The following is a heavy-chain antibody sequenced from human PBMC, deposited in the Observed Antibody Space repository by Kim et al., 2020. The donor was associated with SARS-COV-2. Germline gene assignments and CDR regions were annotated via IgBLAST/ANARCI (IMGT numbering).Heavy chain of an antibody. Sequence: GGSLRLSCAASGFTFSSYDMHWVRQATGKGLEWVSAIGTAGDTYYPGSVKGRFTISRENAKNSLYLQMNSLRAGDTAVYYCARVTSSSGYWGAFDIWGQGTMVTVSS. CDR3: ARVTSSSGYWGAFDI. CDR2: IGTAGDT. CDR1: GFTFSSYD. D-gene: IGHD3-22*01. J-gene: IGHJ3*02. V-gene: IGHV3-13*01.